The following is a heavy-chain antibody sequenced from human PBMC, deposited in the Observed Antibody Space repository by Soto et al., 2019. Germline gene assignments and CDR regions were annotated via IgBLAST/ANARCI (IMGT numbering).Heavy chain of an antibody. Sequence: SVKVSCKASGGTFSSYAISWVRQAPGQGLEWMGGIIPIFGTANYAQKFQGRVTITADKSTSTAYMELSSLRSEDTAVYYCARDSSRIAAVNWFDPWGQGTLVTVSS. CDR2: IIPIFGTA. CDR1: GGTFSSYA. V-gene: IGHV1-69*06. D-gene: IGHD6-13*01. CDR3: ARDSSRIAAVNWFDP. J-gene: IGHJ5*02.